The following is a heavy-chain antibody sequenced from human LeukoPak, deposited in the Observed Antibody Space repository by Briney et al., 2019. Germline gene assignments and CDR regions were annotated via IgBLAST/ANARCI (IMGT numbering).Heavy chain of an antibody. D-gene: IGHD6-13*01. CDR3: AKVKGTGSSWYSVRGYFDY. J-gene: IGHJ4*02. CDR2: IQYDDSEK. Sequence: GGSLRLSCAASGFTFSFGASGIHWVRQAPGKGLEWVAFIQYDDSEKSYADSVKGRCTTSRDNSNRTVYLQMNSLRVEDTAVYYCAKVKGTGSSWYSVRGYFDYWGQGTLVTVSS. V-gene: IGHV3-30*02. CDR1: GFTFSFGASG.